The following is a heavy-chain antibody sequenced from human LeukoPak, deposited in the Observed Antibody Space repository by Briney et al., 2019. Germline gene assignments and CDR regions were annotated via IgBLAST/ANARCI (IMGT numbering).Heavy chain of an antibody. CDR3: ARPGMGSSGWYDYYYYYGMDV. CDR1: GFTFSDYG. V-gene: IGHV3-33*01. J-gene: IGHJ6*02. Sequence: GGSLRLSCAASGFTFSDYGIHWVRQAPGKGLEWVAVIWYDGSNKYYADSVKGRFTISRDNSKNTLYLQMNSLRAEDTAVYYCARPGMGSSGWYDYYYYYGMDVWGQGTTVTVSS. CDR2: IWYDGSNK. D-gene: IGHD6-19*01.